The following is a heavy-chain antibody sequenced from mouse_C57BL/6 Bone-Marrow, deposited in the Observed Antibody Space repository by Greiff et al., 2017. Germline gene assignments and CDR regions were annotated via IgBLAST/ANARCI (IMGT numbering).Heavy chain of an antibody. CDR3: SCGSSHWYFDV. Sequence: VQLQQPGAELVKPGASVKMSCKASGYTFTSYWMHWVKQRPGQGLEWMGRIHPSDSDTNYNQKFKGKATLTVDKSSSTAYMQLSSLQSEDSAVYFCSCGSSHWYFDVWGTGTTVPVSS. CDR2: IHPSDSDT. J-gene: IGHJ1*03. D-gene: IGHD1-1*01. CDR1: GYTFTSYW. V-gene: IGHV1-74*01.